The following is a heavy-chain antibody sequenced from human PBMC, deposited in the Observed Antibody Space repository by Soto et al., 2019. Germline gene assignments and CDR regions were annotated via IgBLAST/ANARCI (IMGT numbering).Heavy chain of an antibody. CDR2: ISYDGSNK. J-gene: IGHJ6*02. D-gene: IGHD2-21*01. V-gene: IGHV3-30-3*01. CDR3: ASSPDFPGYYYYGMDV. CDR1: GFTFSSYA. Sequence: GGSLRLSCAASGFTFSSYAMHWVRQAPGKGLEWVAVISYDGSNKYYADSVKGRFTISRDNSKNTLYLQMNRLRAEDTAVYYCASSPDFPGYYYYGMDVWGQGTTVTVSS.